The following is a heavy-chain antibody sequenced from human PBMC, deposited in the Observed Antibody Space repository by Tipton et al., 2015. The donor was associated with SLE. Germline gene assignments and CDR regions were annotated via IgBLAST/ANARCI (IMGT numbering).Heavy chain of an antibody. Sequence: TLSLTCTVSGGSISSYYWSWIRQPPGKGLEWIGYIYYSGSTNYSPSLKSRVTISVDTSKNQFSLKLSSVTAADTAVYYCARVERAARGFDYWGQGTLVTVSS. CDR2: IYYSGST. D-gene: IGHD6-13*01. CDR3: ARVERAARGFDY. V-gene: IGHV4-59*01. J-gene: IGHJ4*02. CDR1: GGSISSYY.